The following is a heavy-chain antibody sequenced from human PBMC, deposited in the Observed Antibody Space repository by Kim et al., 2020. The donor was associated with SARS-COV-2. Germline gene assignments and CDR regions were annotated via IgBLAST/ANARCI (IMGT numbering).Heavy chain of an antibody. J-gene: IGHJ4*02. D-gene: IGHD5-18*01. V-gene: IGHV3-23*01. CDR2: ISNSGDNT. Sequence: GGSLRLSCAASGFTFSTYAMSWVRQAPGKGLEWVSTISNSGDNTHHADSVKGRFTISRDNSKNTLYLQMYSLRAEDTAVYYCVKDLTYNYAYWGQGTLVTVSS. CDR1: GFTFSTYA. CDR3: VKDLTYNYAY.